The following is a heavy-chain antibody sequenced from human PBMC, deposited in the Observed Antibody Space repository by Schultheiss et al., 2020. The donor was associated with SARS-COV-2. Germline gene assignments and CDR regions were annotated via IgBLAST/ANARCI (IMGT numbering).Heavy chain of an antibody. CDR3: ARRVPAAIYFDY. J-gene: IGHJ4*02. CDR1: GFAFSSYA. D-gene: IGHD2-2*01. Sequence: GGSLRLSCAASGFAFSSYALHWVRRAPGKGLEWVAVISYDGSNKYYADSVKGRFTISRDNSKNTLYLQMNSLRAEDTAVYYCARRVPAAIYFDYWGQGTLVTVSS. CDR2: ISYDGSNK. V-gene: IGHV3-30*04.